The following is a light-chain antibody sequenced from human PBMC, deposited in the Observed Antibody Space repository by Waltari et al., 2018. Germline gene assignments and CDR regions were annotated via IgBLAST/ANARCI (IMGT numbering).Light chain of an antibody. V-gene: IGKV4-1*01. CDR2: WAS. J-gene: IGKJ1*01. Sequence: DIVMTPSPDSLAVSRGERATINCKSSQSVLYSSNNKNYLAWYKQKPGQPPKRLIYWASTRESGVPDRFSGSGSGTDFTLTISSLQAEDVAVYYCQQYYGSPPWTFGQGTKVEIK. CDR1: QSVLYSSNNKNY. CDR3: QQYYGSPPWT.